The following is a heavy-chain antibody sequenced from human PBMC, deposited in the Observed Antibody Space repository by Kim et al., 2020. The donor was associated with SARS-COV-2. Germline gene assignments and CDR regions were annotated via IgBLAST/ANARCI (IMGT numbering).Heavy chain of an antibody. Sequence: DGSNNYYADAGKGRFTISRDNSKNTLYLQMNSLRAEDTAVYYCAKGYMDVWGQGTTVTVSS. CDR2: DGSNN. J-gene: IGHJ6*03. CDR3: AKGYMDV. V-gene: IGHV3-30*02.